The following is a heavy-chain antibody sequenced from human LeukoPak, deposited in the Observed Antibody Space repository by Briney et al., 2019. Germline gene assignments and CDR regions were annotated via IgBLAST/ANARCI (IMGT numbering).Heavy chain of an antibody. J-gene: IGHJ3*02. CDR1: GGSISSYY. Sequence: SETLSLTCTVSGGSISSYYWSWIRQPPGKGLEWIGYIYYSGGTNYNPSLKSRVTISVDTSKNQFSLKLSSVTAADTAVYYCARGLTRDAFDMWGQGTMVTVSS. V-gene: IGHV4-59*01. CDR2: IYYSGGT. CDR3: ARGLTRDAFDM.